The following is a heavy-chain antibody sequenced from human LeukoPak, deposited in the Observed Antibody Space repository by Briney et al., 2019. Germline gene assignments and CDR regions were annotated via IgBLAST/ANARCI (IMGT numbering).Heavy chain of an antibody. J-gene: IGHJ6*02. V-gene: IGHV3-66*01. D-gene: IGHD6-13*01. Sequence: PGGSLRLSCAASGFTFSSYAMTWVRQAPGKGLEWVSVIYSGGSTYYSDSVKGRFTISRDNSKNTLYLQMNSLRAEDTAVYYCARASHRGAAAGSAYYYYGMDVWGQGTTVTVSS. CDR1: GFTFSSYA. CDR2: IYSGGST. CDR3: ARASHRGAAAGSAYYYYGMDV.